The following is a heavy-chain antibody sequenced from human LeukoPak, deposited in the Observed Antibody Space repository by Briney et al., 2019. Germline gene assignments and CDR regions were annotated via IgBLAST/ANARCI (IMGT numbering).Heavy chain of an antibody. CDR2: IRASGNST. Sequence: GGSLRLSCAVSGFTLSSYAMSCVRQAPGKGLEWVSGIRASGNSTYFADSVNGRFGLFRDISKNTLYLQMNSLRVDDTAVYYCAQYTSGWYSVYDFWGRGTLVTVSS. CDR3: AQYTSGWYSVYDF. V-gene: IGHV3-23*01. J-gene: IGHJ4*02. D-gene: IGHD6-19*01. CDR1: GFTLSSYA.